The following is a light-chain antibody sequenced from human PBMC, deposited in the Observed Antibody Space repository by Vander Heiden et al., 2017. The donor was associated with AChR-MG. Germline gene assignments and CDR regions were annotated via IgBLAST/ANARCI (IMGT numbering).Light chain of an antibody. CDR2: AAS. CDR1: QSMSSY. Sequence: DIQMTQSPSSLSASVGDRVTITCRASQSMSSYLNWYQQKVGKAPKLLIYAASNLQSGVPSRFSGSGSGTDFTLTISSLQPEDFATYYCQQSYSTPPTFRQGTKLEIK. J-gene: IGKJ2*01. CDR3: QQSYSTPPT. V-gene: IGKV1-39*01.